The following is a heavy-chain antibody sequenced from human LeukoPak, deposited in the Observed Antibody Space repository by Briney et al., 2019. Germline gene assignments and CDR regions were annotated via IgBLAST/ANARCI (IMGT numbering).Heavy chain of an antibody. CDR3: AREALLLWPPDI. Sequence: GASVKVSCKASGYTFTSYGISWARQAPGQGLEWMGWISAYNGNTNCAQKLQGRVTMTTDTSTSTAYMELRSLRSDDTAVYYCAREALLLWPPDIWGQGTMVTVSS. CDR2: ISAYNGNT. CDR1: GYTFTSYG. J-gene: IGHJ3*02. D-gene: IGHD3-10*01. V-gene: IGHV1-18*01.